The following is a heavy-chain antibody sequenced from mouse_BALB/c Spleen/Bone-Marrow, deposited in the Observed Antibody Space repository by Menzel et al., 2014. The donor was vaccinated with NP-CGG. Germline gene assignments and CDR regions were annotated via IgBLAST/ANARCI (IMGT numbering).Heavy chain of an antibody. V-gene: IGHV1-66*01. J-gene: IGHJ2*01. D-gene: IGHD4-1*01. CDR2: IFPGSDNT. CDR3: ARDWDEYYFDY. Sequence: VQLQQSGPELVKPGASVKMSCKASGYSFTSYYILWVKQRPGQGLEWIGWIFPGSDNTKYNEKFKGKATLTADTSSSTAYMHLSSLTSEDSAVYFCARDWDEYYFDYWGQGTTLTVSS. CDR1: GYSFTSYY.